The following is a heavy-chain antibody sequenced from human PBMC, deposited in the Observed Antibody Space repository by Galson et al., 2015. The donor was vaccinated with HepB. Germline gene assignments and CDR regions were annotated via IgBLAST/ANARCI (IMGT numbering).Heavy chain of an antibody. CDR2: VYSSGSS. CDR3: ARDRRLSGTWYGMDV. D-gene: IGHD1-1*01. Sequence: SETLSLTCSVSGGSISPYYWSWVRQPPGKGLEWIGYVYSSGSSNYNLSFKSRISISMDTSNKQFSLKLTSVTAADTAVYYCARDRRLSGTWYGMDVWGQGTTVTVSS. CDR1: GGSISPYY. V-gene: IGHV4-59*01. J-gene: IGHJ6*02.